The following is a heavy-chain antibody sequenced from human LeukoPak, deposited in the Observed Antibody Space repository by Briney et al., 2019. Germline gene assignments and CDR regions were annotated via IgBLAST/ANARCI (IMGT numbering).Heavy chain of an antibody. CDR2: INPNSGGT. J-gene: IGHJ3*02. D-gene: IGHD3-22*01. CDR1: GYTFTGYY. Sequence: ASVKVSCKASGYTFTGYYMHWVRQAPGQGLEWMGWINPNSGGTNYAQKFQGWVTMTRDTSISTAYMELSRLRSDDTAVYYCARVMYYDSESHAFDNWGQGTMVTVSS. V-gene: IGHV1-2*04. CDR3: ARVMYYDSESHAFDN.